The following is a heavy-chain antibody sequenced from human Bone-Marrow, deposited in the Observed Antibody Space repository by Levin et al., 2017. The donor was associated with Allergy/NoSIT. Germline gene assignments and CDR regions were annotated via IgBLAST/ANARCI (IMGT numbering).Heavy chain of an antibody. D-gene: IGHD4-11*01. CDR2: IHPASLYT. CDR1: GFIFSDYY. Sequence: PGGSLRLSCTASGFIFSDYYMTWVRQAPGKGLEWVSFIHPASLYTNYADSVKGRFTISRDNAKNSVFLQMNSLRAEDTAVYYCARSNPYYHYMDVWGTGTTVTVSS. V-gene: IGHV3-11*06. J-gene: IGHJ6*03. CDR3: ARSNPYYHYMDV.